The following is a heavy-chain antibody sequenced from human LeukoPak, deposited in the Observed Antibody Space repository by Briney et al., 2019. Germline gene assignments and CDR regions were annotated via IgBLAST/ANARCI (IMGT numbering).Heavy chain of an antibody. D-gene: IGHD4-23*01. CDR1: GYTFTSYG. V-gene: IGHV1-18*01. CDR2: ISAYNGNT. Sequence: APVKVSCKASGYTFTSYGISWVRQAPGQGPEWMGWISAYNGNTNYAQNLQGRVTMTTDTTTSTAYMELRSLRSDDTAVYYCARARTVAYYSYGMDVWGQGTTVTVSS. CDR3: ARARTVAYYSYGMDV. J-gene: IGHJ6*02.